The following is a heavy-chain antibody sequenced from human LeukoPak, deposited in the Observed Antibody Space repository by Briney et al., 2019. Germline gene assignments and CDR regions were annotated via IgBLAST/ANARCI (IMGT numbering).Heavy chain of an antibody. CDR1: GGSFSGYY. CDR2: INHSGST. J-gene: IGHJ4*02. D-gene: IGHD3-3*01. Sequence: SETLSLPCAVYGGSFSGYYWSWIRQPPGKGLEWIGEINHSGSTNYNPSLKSRVTISVDTSKNQFSLKLSSVTAADTAVYYCARGSLDFWSGYAAYDYWGQGTLVTVSS. CDR3: ARGSLDFWSGYAAYDY. V-gene: IGHV4-34*01.